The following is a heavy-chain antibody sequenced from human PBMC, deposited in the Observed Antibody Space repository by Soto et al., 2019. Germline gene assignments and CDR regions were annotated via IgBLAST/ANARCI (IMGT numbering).Heavy chain of an antibody. Sequence: EVQLVESGGGLVQPGGSLRLSCGASGFTFNNYAMTWVRQAPGKGLEWVSLISASGDRTYFADSVKGRFTIARDNSKNTLYLQMSSLRDDDTAVYYCAKADLFLMAYEFGYWGQGTLVTVSS. CDR3: AKADLFLMAYEFGY. V-gene: IGHV3-23*04. D-gene: IGHD2-8*01. CDR1: GFTFNNYA. CDR2: ISASGDRT. J-gene: IGHJ4*02.